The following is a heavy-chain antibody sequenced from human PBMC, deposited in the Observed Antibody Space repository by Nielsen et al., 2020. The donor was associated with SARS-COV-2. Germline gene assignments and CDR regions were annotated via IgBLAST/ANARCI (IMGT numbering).Heavy chain of an antibody. CDR1: VGTFIKHS. V-gene: IGHV1-69*02. Sequence: SVQVSCKASVGTFIKHSISWVRQAPGQGPEWMGIIIPMVDIRDYAQSFQGRVTLTADKSTYTAYMELSSLICEYTDLYYCARSATNLIYWYFDLWGRGHLVSVSS. CDR3: ARSATNLIYWYFDL. D-gene: IGHD1/OR15-1a*01. J-gene: IGHJ2*01. CDR2: IIPMVDIR.